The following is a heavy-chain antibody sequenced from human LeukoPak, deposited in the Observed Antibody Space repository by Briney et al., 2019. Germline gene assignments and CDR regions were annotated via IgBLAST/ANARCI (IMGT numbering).Heavy chain of an antibody. V-gene: IGHV4-59*01. J-gene: IGHJ4*02. CDR3: ASSSGGPFDY. Sequence: PSETLSLTCTVSGGSISSYYWSWIRQPPGKGLEWIGYIYYSGSTNYNPSLKSRVTISVDTSKNQFSLKLSSVTAADTAVYYCASSSGGPFDYWGQGTLVTVSS. CDR1: GGSISSYY. CDR2: IYYSGST. D-gene: IGHD3-10*01.